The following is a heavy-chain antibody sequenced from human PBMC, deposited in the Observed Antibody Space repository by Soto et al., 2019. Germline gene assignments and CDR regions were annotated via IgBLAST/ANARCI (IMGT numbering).Heavy chain of an antibody. CDR3: ARGLDYSSGWYFDY. V-gene: IGHV3-13*01. D-gene: IGHD6-19*01. CDR2: IGTAGDT. CDR1: GFTFSSYD. J-gene: IGHJ4*02. Sequence: GGSLRLSCAASGFTFSSYDMHWVRQATGKGLEWVSAIGTAGDTYYPGSVKGRFTISRENAKNSLYLQMNSLRAGDTAVYYCARGLDYSSGWYFDYWGQGTLVTVSS.